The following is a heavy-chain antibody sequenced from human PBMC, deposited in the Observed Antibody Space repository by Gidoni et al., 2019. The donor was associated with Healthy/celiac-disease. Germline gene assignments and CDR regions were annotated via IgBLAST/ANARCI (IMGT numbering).Heavy chain of an antibody. Sequence: EVQLLESGGGLVKPGASLRLSCSASVFTFSNAWITWVRQAPGKGLEWVGRIKSKTDGGTTDYAAPVKGRFTISRDDSKNTLYLQMNSLKTEDTAVYYCTTDTYYYDSSGYYFAFDIWGQGTMVTVSS. CDR2: IKSKTDGGTT. CDR3: TTDTYYYDSSGYYFAFDI. J-gene: IGHJ3*02. CDR1: VFTFSNAW. V-gene: IGHV3-15*01. D-gene: IGHD3-22*01.